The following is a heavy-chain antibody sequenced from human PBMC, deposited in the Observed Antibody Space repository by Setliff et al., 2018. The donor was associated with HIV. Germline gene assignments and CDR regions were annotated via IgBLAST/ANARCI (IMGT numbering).Heavy chain of an antibody. D-gene: IGHD3-3*01. CDR3: ARQFLDWSNDYYSRYYMDV. V-gene: IGHV1-18*01. J-gene: IGHJ6*03. CDR2: ISAYNGNT. CDR1: GYTFTSYG. Sequence: ASVKVSCKASGYTFTSYGISWVRQAPGQGLEWMGWISAYNGNTHYAQRLQGRVTMTTDASTRTAYMELRGLRSDDTAVYYCARQFLDWSNDYYSRYYMDVWGKGTTVTVS.